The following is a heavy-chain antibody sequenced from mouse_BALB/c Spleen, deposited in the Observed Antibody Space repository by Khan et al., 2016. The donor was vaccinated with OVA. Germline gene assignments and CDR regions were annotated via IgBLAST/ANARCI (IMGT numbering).Heavy chain of an antibody. CDR2: IWGDGST. D-gene: IGHD2-10*01. Sequence: VELVESGPGLVAPSQSLSITCTVSGFSFTNHGVSWVRQRPGKGLEWLGIIWGDGSTHYHSALISRLSNSKENTKSQVFFTLHSLHTSHTATYSVAKGGTYFGGYFDVWGAGTTVTVSS. V-gene: IGHV2-3*01. J-gene: IGHJ1*01. CDR1: GFSFTNHG. CDR3: AKGGTYFGGYFDV.